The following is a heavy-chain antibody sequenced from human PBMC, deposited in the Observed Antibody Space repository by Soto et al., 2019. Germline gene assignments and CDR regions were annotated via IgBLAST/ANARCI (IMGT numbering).Heavy chain of an antibody. Sequence: PSETLSLTCTVSGGSIGSSYWNWIRQPPRKGLEWIGYIHYSGSTNYNPSLKSRVTISVDTSKNQLSLKLSSVTAADTAVYFCARGPSGYPGAGGMDVWGQGTTVTVS. CDR3: ARGPSGYPGAGGMDV. D-gene: IGHD6-13*01. CDR2: IHYSGST. V-gene: IGHV4-59*01. J-gene: IGHJ6*02. CDR1: GGSIGSSY.